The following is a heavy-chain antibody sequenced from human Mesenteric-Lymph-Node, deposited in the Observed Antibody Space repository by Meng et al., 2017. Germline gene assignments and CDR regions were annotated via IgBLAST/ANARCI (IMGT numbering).Heavy chain of an antibody. CDR1: GGSISSGGYY. J-gene: IGHJ4*02. Sequence: ETLSLTCTVSGGSISSGGYYWSWIRQHPGKGLEWVSAISGSGGSTYYADSVKGRFTISRDNAKNSLYLHMNSLRADDTAVYYCAKEEAAIGRPLSDHWGQGTLVTVSS. CDR2: ISGSGGST. D-gene: IGHD6-13*01. V-gene: IGHV3-23*01. CDR3: AKEEAAIGRPLSDH.